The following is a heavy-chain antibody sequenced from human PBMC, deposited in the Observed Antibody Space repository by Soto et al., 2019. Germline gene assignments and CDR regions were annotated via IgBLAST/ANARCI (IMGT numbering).Heavy chain of an antibody. V-gene: IGHV3-48*01. CDR3: ARDHYYDSSGYYDAFDI. J-gene: IGHJ3*02. CDR1: GFPFSSYA. Sequence: PGGSLRLSCAASGFPFSSYAMNWVRQTPDKGLEWLSYISDNGSTIHYADSVKGRFTISRDNSKNMLYLQMNSLRAEDTAVYYCARDHYYDSSGYYDAFDIWGQGTMVTVSS. D-gene: IGHD3-22*01. CDR2: ISDNGSTI.